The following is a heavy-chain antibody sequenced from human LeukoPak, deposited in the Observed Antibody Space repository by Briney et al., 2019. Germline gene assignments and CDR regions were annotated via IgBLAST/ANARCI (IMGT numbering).Heavy chain of an antibody. CDR2: INQRGST. J-gene: IGHJ6*03. CDR1: GGSFTTSW. V-gene: IGHV4-34*01. Sequence: SETLSLTCAVYGGSFTTSWWSWIRQAPGKGLEWIGEINQRGSTKYNPSLKSRVTISLDTPNSQFSLSLSFLTAADTAMYYCQGVPLGYSSGWTSDYSYMDVWGKGTPVTVS. CDR3: QGVPLGYSSGWTSDYSYMDV. D-gene: IGHD6-19*01.